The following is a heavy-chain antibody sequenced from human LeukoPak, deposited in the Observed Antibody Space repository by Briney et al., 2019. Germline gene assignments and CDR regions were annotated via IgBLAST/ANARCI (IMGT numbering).Heavy chain of an antibody. CDR2: IYPDDSDT. CDR3: ARRRDLYSGSYYPFDY. Sequence: KYGESLKISCKGSGYSFTNYWIGWVRQMPGKGLEWVGIIYPDDSDTRYSPSFQGQVTISADKSISTAYLQWSSLKASDTAMYYCARRRDLYSGSYYPFDYWGQGTLVTVSS. V-gene: IGHV5-51*01. D-gene: IGHD1-26*01. J-gene: IGHJ4*02. CDR1: GYSFTNYW.